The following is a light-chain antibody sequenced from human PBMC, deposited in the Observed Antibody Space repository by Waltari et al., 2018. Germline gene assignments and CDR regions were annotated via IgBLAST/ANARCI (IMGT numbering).Light chain of an antibody. CDR3: QQSYTTPLT. CDR2: DAP. CDR1: QSISNS. V-gene: IGKV3-11*01. Sequence: EIVLTQSPATVSLSPGEGATLSCRASQSISNSLVWYQQKPGQAPRLLIYDAPKRATGIPARFSGSGSGTDFTLTISSLEPEDFATYYCQQSYTTPLTFGQGTKVEI. J-gene: IGKJ1*01.